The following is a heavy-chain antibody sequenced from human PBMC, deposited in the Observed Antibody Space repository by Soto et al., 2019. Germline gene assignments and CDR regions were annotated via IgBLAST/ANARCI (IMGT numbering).Heavy chain of an antibody. V-gene: IGHV1-18*04. CDR1: GYTFTSYG. CDR2: ISAYNGNT. J-gene: IGHJ4*02. CDR3: ARASRGNSRAPSPDY. D-gene: IGHD2-21*02. Sequence: QVQLVQSGAEVKKPGASVKVSCKASGYTFTSYGISWVRQAPGQGLEWMGWISAYNGNTNYAQKLQGRITMTTATSTSTAYMERRSLRSDDTAVYYCARASRGNSRAPSPDYWGQGTLVTVSS.